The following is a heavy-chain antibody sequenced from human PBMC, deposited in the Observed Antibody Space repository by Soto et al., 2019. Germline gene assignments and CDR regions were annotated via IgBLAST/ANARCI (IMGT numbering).Heavy chain of an antibody. CDR1: GFTFTSSA. V-gene: IGHV1-58*01. CDR2: IVVGSGNT. D-gene: IGHD6-6*01. Sequence: SSVQVSCKASGFTFTSSAVQWVRQARGQRLEWIGWIVVGSGNTNYAQKFQERVTITRDMSTSTAYMELSSLRSEDTAVYYCAAERIEYSSSSLDYWGQGTLVTVSS. J-gene: IGHJ4*02. CDR3: AAERIEYSSSSLDY.